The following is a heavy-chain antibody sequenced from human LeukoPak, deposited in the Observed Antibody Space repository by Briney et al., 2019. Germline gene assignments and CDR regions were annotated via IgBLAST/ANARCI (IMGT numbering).Heavy chain of an antibody. V-gene: IGHV3-30*03. CDR1: GFTFRNYG. J-gene: IGHJ6*03. Sequence: GGSLRLSCEASGFTFRNYGMYWVRQAPGKGLEWVAVIPYDRSNKYYADSVKGRFTLSRDNSRNTLSLQMNSLRPEDTAMYYCARDGKYCTTTSCYLADYFYYMDVWGKGTTVTVSS. D-gene: IGHD2-2*01. CDR2: IPYDRSNK. CDR3: ARDGKYCTTTSCYLADYFYYMDV.